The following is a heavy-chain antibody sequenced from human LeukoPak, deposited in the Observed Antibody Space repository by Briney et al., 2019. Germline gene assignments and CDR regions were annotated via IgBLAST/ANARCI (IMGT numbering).Heavy chain of an antibody. Sequence: SQTLSLTCTVSGGSIRSGGYYWSWIRQPPGKGLEWIGFIYHSGSAYYNPSLKSRVTISVDRSKNQFSLKLSSVTAADTAVYYCARADDSTGYSYFDYWGQGTLVTVSS. D-gene: IGHD3-22*01. J-gene: IGHJ4*02. CDR2: IYHSGSA. CDR3: ARADDSTGYSYFDY. CDR1: GGSIRSGGYY. V-gene: IGHV4-30-2*01.